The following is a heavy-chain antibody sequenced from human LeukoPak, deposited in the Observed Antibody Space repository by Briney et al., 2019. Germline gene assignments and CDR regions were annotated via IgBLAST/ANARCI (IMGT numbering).Heavy chain of an antibody. CDR3: ARAFYGVAAAGPHFDY. CDR1: GGSISSYY. Sequence: SETLSLTCTVSGGSISSYYWSWIRQPPGKGLEWIGYIYYSGSTNYNPSLKSRVAISVDTSKNQFSLKLSSVTAADTAVYYCARAFYGVAAAGPHFDYWGQGTLVTVSS. CDR2: IYYSGST. V-gene: IGHV4-59*01. J-gene: IGHJ4*02. D-gene: IGHD6-13*01.